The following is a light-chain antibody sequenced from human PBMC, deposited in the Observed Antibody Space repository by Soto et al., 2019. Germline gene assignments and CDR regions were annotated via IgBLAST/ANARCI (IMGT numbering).Light chain of an antibody. V-gene: IGKV3-11*01. CDR1: QSINSY. J-gene: IGKJ5*01. CDR3: QQRGNWPPIT. CDR2: DAS. Sequence: EIVLTQSPATLSLSPGESATLSCRASQSINSYLAWYQHKPGQAPRLLICDASNRATGLPARFSGSGSGTDFTLTISSLEPGDFAVYYCQQRGNWPPITFGKGTRLEIK.